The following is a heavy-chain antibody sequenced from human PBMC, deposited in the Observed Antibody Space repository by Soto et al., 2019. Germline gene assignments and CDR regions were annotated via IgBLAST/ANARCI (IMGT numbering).Heavy chain of an antibody. CDR1: GFSLSTSGVG. Sequence: QITLKESGPTLVKPTQTLTLTCTFSGFSLSTSGVGVAWFRQPPGKTLEWLALIYWNDDKRYSPSLKSTLTITKYTSKNPVVLTMTNMYPVDTATYSCVHRREWFGDLSSFDPGGQGTLVTVSS. CDR3: VHRREWFGDLSSFDP. J-gene: IGHJ5*02. D-gene: IGHD3-10*01. CDR2: IYWNDDK. V-gene: IGHV2-5*01.